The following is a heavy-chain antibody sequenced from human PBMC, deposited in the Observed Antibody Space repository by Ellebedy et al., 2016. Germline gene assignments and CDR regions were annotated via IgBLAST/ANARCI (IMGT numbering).Heavy chain of an antibody. Sequence: GGSLRLSXTASGFTFGDYAVSWFRQAPGKGLEWVSYIRSKAYGGTTEYAASAKGRFTISRDDSKGIAYLQMSSLKTDDTAVYFCNRADEDDYNYIDYWGQGTLVTVSS. V-gene: IGHV3-49*03. CDR2: IRSKAYGGTT. D-gene: IGHD5-24*01. CDR1: GFTFGDYA. CDR3: NRADEDDYNYIDY. J-gene: IGHJ4*02.